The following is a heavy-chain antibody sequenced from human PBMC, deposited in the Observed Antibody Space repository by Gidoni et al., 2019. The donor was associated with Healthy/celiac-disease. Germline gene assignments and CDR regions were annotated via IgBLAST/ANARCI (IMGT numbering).Heavy chain of an antibody. V-gene: IGHV5-51*01. CDR1: GYSFTSYW. J-gene: IGHJ5*02. CDR2: IYPGDSDT. D-gene: IGHD3-22*01. CDR3: ARQGDYDSSGYYNWFDP. Sequence: EVQLVQSGAEVKKPGASLKISCKGSGYSFTSYWIGWVRQMPGKGLEWMGIIYPGDSDTRYSPSFQGQVTISADKSISTAYLQWSSLKASDTAMYYCARQGDYDSSGYYNWFDPWGQGTLVTVSS.